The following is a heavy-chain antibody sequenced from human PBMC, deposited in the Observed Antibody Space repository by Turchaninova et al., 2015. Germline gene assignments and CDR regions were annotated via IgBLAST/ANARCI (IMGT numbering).Heavy chain of an antibody. CDR3: ARDSCRGPSCPTHFDD. V-gene: IGHV4-4*02. J-gene: IGHJ4*02. Sequence: QVLLQELGPGLVKPSETLSLTCAVSGGSIGRSNCWSWVRLPPGKGLEWIGESYHGGETNYTPCLKRRVARSVDKRKNQFSRKRSSVTAADTAFYYCARDSCRGPSCPTHFDDWGQGTLGTVSS. D-gene: IGHD2-2*01. CDR1: GGSIGRSNC. CDR2: SYHGGET.